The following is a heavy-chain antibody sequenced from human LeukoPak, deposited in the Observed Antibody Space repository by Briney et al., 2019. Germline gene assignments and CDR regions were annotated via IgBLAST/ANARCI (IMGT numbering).Heavy chain of an antibody. CDR2: ISSTSTAI. V-gene: IGHV3-48*04. D-gene: IGHD5-18*01. J-gene: IGHJ4*02. CDR1: GFKFRSFS. CDR3: ARAIASYGDSAY. Sequence: GGSLRLSCAASGFKFRSFSMGWVRQAPGKGLEWLSYISSTSTAIYYADSLKGRFTISRDNAKNSLYLQMNSLRAEDTAVYYCARAIASYGDSAYWGQGTLVTVSS.